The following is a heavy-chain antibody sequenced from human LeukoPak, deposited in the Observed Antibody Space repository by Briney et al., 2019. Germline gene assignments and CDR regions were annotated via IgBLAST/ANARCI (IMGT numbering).Heavy chain of an antibody. CDR3: AKNGDRGAYCSGGSCYPYYYYYMDV. J-gene: IGHJ6*03. CDR1: GFTFSSYG. Sequence: GGTLRLSCAASGFTFSSYGMSWVRQAPGKGLEWVSAISGSGGTTYYTDSVKGRFTISRDNSKNTLFLRVNSLRAEDTAIYYCAKNGDRGAYCSGGSCYPYYYYYMDVWGKGTTVTISS. V-gene: IGHV3-23*01. D-gene: IGHD2-15*01. CDR2: ISGSGGTT.